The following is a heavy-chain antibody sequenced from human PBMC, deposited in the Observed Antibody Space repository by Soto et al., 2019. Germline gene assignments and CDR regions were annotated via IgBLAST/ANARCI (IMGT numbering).Heavy chain of an antibody. V-gene: IGHV1-69*01. CDR1: GGTFSSYA. CDR2: IIPIFGTA. Sequence: QVQLVQSGAEVKKPGSSVKVSCKASGGTFSSYAISWVRQAPGQGLEWMGGIIPIFGTANYAQKFQGRVTITADESTSTADMELSSLRSEDTAVYYCARGGGYYYDSSGYSFDYWGQGTLVTVSS. J-gene: IGHJ4*02. D-gene: IGHD3-22*01. CDR3: ARGGGYYYDSSGYSFDY.